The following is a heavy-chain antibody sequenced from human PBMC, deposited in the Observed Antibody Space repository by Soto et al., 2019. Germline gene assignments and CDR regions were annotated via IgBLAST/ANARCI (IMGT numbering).Heavy chain of an antibody. J-gene: IGHJ4*02. Sequence: QVQLVESGGGVVQPGRSLRLSCAASGFTFSNYAIHWVRQAPGKGLEWVAVISYDGGNKYFADSVKGRFSISRDNSKNTLSLQMNSLRAEDTALYYCVRDLTGWYYFDYWGQGILVTVSS. CDR1: GFTFSNYA. V-gene: IGHV3-30-3*01. D-gene: IGHD6-19*01. CDR2: ISYDGGNK. CDR3: VRDLTGWYYFDY.